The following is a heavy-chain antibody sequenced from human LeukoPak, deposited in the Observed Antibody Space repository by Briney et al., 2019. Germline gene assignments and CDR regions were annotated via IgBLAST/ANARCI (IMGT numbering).Heavy chain of an antibody. Sequence: PSETLSLTCTVSGDSISRSTYYWAWIRQPPGKGLEWIGSVYYGRSPYFNPSLESRATISVDTSKNHFSMKMSSVTAADTAVYYCARSSGTGTFSYWGQGTLVTVSS. CDR3: ARSSGTGTFSY. CDR2: VYYGRSP. J-gene: IGHJ4*02. V-gene: IGHV4-39*02. CDR1: GDSISRSTYY. D-gene: IGHD6-25*01.